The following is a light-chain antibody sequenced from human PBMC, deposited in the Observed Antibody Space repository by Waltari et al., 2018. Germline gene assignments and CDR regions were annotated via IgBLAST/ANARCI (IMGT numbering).Light chain of an antibody. CDR2: DAS. Sequence: IQMTQSPSSLSTSVGDRVTITCQASHGINNYLNWYQQKPGKAPKLLIHDASSLETGVPSRFSGSGSGTHFTLSISSLQAEDIATYYCQQHANFPYTFGQGTKLEIK. V-gene: IGKV1-33*01. CDR3: QQHANFPYT. CDR1: HGINNY. J-gene: IGKJ2*01.